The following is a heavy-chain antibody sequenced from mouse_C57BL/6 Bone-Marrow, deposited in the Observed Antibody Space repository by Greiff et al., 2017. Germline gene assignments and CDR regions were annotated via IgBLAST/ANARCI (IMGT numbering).Heavy chain of an antibody. V-gene: IGHV1-39*01. CDR2: INPNYGTT. J-gene: IGHJ4*01. CDR3: ARDYYGSSYYAMDY. D-gene: IGHD1-1*01. CDR1: GYSFTDYN. Sequence: EVQLQQSGPELVKPGASVKISCKASGYSFTDYNMNWVKQSNGKSLEWIGVINPNYGTTSYNQKFKGKATLTVDQSSSTAYMQLNSLTSEDSAVXDCARDYYGSSYYAMDYWGQGTSVTVSS.